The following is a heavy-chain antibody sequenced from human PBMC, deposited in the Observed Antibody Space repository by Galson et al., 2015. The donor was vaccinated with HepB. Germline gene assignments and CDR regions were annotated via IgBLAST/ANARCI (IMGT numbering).Heavy chain of an antibody. CDR2: MNPNSGNT. CDR3: ARVLLPGYSSSWYS. CDR1: GYTFTNCD. Sequence: SVKVSCKASGYTFTNCDINWVRQATGQGLEWMGWMNPNSGNTGYAQKFQGRVTMTRNTSISTAYMELSSLRSEDTAVYYCARVLLPGYSSSWYSWGQGTLVTVSS. V-gene: IGHV1-8*01. J-gene: IGHJ4*02. D-gene: IGHD6-13*01.